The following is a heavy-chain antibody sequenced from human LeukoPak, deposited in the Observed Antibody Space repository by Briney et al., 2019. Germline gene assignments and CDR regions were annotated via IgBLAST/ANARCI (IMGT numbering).Heavy chain of an antibody. D-gene: IGHD4-17*01. Sequence: GRSLRLSCAASGFTFSSYAMHWVRQAPGKGLEWVAVISYDGSNKYYADSAKGRFTISRDNSKNTLYLQMNSLRDEDTAVYYCATDSHYAFDFWGLGTLVTVSS. CDR1: GFTFSSYA. J-gene: IGHJ4*02. CDR3: ATDSHYAFDF. V-gene: IGHV3-30-3*01. CDR2: ISYDGSNK.